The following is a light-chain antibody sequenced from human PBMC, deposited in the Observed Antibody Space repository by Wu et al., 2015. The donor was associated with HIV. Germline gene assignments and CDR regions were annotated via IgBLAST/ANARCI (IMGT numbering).Light chain of an antibody. CDR1: QSISSY. CDR3: QQSYSIPYS. CDR2: AAS. J-gene: IGKJ2*03. Sequence: DIQMTQSPSSLSASVGDRVTITCRASQSISSYLNWYQQKPGKVPKLLIYAASSLESGVPSRFSGSGSGTDFTLTISSLQLEDFATYYCQQSYSIPYSFGQGTKLEI. V-gene: IGKV1-39*01.